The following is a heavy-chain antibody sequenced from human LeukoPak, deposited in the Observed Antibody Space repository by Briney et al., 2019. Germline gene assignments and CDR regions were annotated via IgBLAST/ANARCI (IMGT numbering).Heavy chain of an antibody. J-gene: IGHJ1*01. Sequence: SETLSLTCTVSGGSISSYYWTWIRQPPGKGLEWIGNIYYSGRTNYNPSLKSRVTISLDTSKNQFSLNLSSVTAADTAVYYCARLKAHDSSGYYYTRNAEYFQHWGQGTLVTVSS. V-gene: IGHV4-59*08. D-gene: IGHD3-22*01. CDR2: IYYSGRT. CDR3: ARLKAHDSSGYYYTRNAEYFQH. CDR1: GGSISSYY.